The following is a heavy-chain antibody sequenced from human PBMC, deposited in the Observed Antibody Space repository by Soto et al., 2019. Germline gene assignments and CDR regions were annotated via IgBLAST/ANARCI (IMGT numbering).Heavy chain of an antibody. CDR2: IIPIFGTA. CDR1: GGTFSSYA. Sequence: SVKVSCKASGGTFSSYAISWVRQAPGQGLEWMGGIIPIFGTANYAQKFQGRVTITADESTSTAYMELSSLRSEDTAVYYCARHGPATYDSSGYYPTDYYYYGMDVWGQGTTVTVSS. CDR3: ARHGPATYDSSGYYPTDYYYYGMDV. V-gene: IGHV1-69*13. D-gene: IGHD3-22*01. J-gene: IGHJ6*02.